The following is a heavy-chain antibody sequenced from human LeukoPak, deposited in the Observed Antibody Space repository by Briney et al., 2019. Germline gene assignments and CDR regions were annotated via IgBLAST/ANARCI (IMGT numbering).Heavy chain of an antibody. CDR2: IYYSGST. CDR3: ARDVITMIEDYYYYGMDV. CDR1: GGSISSSSYY. J-gene: IGHJ6*02. V-gene: IGHV4-39*07. Sequence: SETLSLTCTVSGGSISSSSYYWGWIRQPPGKGLEWIGSIYYSGSTYYNPSLKSRVTISVDTSKNQFSLKLSSVTAADTAVYYCARDVITMIEDYYYYGMDVWGQGTTVTVSS. D-gene: IGHD3-22*01.